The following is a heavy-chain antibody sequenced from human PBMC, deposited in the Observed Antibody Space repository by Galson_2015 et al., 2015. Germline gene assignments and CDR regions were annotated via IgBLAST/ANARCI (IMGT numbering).Heavy chain of an antibody. D-gene: IGHD6-13*01. J-gene: IGHJ6*02. CDR2: IWYDGSNK. V-gene: IGHV3-33*01. CDR1: GFTFSSYG. Sequence: SLRPSCAASGFTFSSYGMHWVRQAPGKGLEWVAVIWYDGSNKCYADSVKGRFTISRDNSKNTLYLQMNSLRAEDTAVYYCARQGGQQHTTNYYYYYGMDVWGQGTTVTVSS. CDR3: ARQGGQQHTTNYYYYYGMDV.